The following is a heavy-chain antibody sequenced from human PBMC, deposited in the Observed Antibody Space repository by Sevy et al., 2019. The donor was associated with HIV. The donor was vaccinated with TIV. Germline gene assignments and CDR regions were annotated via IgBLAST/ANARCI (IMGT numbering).Heavy chain of an antibody. CDR2: IYYRGNT. V-gene: IGHV4-39*02. CDR3: ARRAYGRSHYFDY. J-gene: IGHJ4*02. Sequence: SETLSLTCSVSGDSITSSSYYWGWIRQPPGKGLEWIGIIYYRGNTYYNPSLKSRVTIFVDTSKNHFSLKLTSVTAADTAFYYCARRAYGRSHYFDYRGQGTLVTVSS. CDR1: GDSITSSSYY. D-gene: IGHD3-10*01.